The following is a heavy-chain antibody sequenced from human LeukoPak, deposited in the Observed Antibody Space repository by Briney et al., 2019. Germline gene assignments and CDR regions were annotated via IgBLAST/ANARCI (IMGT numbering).Heavy chain of an antibody. J-gene: IGHJ3*02. CDR3: AREGDDIVATIFAFDI. D-gene: IGHD5-12*01. CDR1: GGSISSYY. CDR2: IYYSGST. Sequence: SETLSLTCTVSGGSISSYYWSWIRQPPGKGLEWIGYIYYSGSTNYNPSLKSRVTISVDTSKNQFSLKLSSVTAADTAVYYCAREGDDIVATIFAFDIWGQGTMVTVSS. V-gene: IGHV4-59*01.